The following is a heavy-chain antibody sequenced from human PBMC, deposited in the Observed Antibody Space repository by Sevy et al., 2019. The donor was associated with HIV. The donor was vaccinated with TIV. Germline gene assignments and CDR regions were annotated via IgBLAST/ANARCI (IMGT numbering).Heavy chain of an antibody. CDR2: IHFDGGDK. CDR1: GFTFSHYA. Sequence: GGSLRLSCAASGFTFSHYALHWVRQAPGKGLDWLAFIHFDGGDKYYADSVKGRFTISRDISKNTLNLQMNSLRAEDTAIYYCATTSTPLYYYALDVWGQGTTVTVSS. CDR3: ATTSTPLYYYALDV. J-gene: IGHJ6*02. D-gene: IGHD1-26*01. V-gene: IGHV3-30*02.